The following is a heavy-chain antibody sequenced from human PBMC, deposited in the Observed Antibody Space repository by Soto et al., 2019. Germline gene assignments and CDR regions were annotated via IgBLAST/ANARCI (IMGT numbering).Heavy chain of an antibody. Sequence: SETLSLTCTVSGGSISSYYWSWIRQPPGKGLEWIGYIYYSGSTNYNPSLKSRVTISVDTSKNQFSLKLSSVTAADTAVYYCARLDILTGYYYYGMDVWGQGTTVT. V-gene: IGHV4-59*01. D-gene: IGHD3-9*01. CDR1: GGSISSYY. CDR3: ARLDILTGYYYYGMDV. CDR2: IYYSGST. J-gene: IGHJ6*02.